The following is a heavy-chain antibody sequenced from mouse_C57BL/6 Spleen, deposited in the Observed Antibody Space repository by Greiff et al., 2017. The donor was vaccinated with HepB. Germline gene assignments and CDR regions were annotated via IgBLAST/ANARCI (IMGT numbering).Heavy chain of an antibody. J-gene: IGHJ4*01. D-gene: IGHD2-14*01. CDR3: ARGREYDETMDY. CDR1: GYTFTDYN. Sequence: VQLQQSGPELVKPGASVKMSCKASGYTFTDYNMHWVKQSHGKSLEWIGYINPNNGGTSYNQKFKGKATLTVNKSSSTAYMELRSLTSEDSAVYYCARGREYDETMDYWGQGTSVTVSS. CDR2: INPNNGGT. V-gene: IGHV1-22*01.